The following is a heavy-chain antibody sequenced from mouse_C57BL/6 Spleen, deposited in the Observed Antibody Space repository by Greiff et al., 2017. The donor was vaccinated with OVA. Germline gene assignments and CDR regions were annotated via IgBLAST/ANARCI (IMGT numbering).Heavy chain of an antibody. CDR2: IDPADSYT. D-gene: IGHD3-2*02. Sequence: VQLQQPGAELVMPGASVKLSCKASGYTFTSYWMHWVKQRPGQGLEWIGEIDPADSYTNYTHKFKGKSTLTVDKSYSTAYMQLSSLTSEDSAVYYCARGTDQATDDWGQGTTLTVSS. CDR3: ARGTDQATDD. CDR1: GYTFTSYW. J-gene: IGHJ2*01. V-gene: IGHV1-69*01.